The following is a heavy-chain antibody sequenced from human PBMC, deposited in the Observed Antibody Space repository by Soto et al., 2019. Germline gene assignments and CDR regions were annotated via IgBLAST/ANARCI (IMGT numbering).Heavy chain of an antibody. D-gene: IGHD6-13*01. CDR3: ARMGDRSSCSDY. Sequence: ASVKVSCKASGYTFTSYDINWVRQATGQGLEWMGWMNPNSGNTGYAQKFQGRVTMTRNTSISTAYMELSSLRSEDTAVYHCARMGDRSSCSDYWGQGTLVTVSS. V-gene: IGHV1-8*01. J-gene: IGHJ4*02. CDR2: MNPNSGNT. CDR1: GYTFTSYD.